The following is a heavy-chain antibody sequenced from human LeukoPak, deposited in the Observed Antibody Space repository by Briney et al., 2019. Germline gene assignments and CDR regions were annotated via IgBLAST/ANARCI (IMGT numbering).Heavy chain of an antibody. V-gene: IGHV3-43*02. CDR1: GFTFDDYA. Sequence: GGSLRLSCAASGFTFDDYAMHWVRQAPGKGLEWVSLISGDGGSTYYADSVKGRFTISRDNAKTSLYLQMNSLRAEDTALYYCARGAAVTGTTGWHDYWGQGTLVTVSS. CDR2: ISGDGGST. CDR3: ARGAAVTGTTGWHDY. J-gene: IGHJ4*02. D-gene: IGHD1-20*01.